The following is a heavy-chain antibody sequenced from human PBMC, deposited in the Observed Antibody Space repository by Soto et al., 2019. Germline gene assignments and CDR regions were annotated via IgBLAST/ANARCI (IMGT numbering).Heavy chain of an antibody. Sequence: SETLSLTCTVSGGSISSHYWSWIRQPPGKRLEWIGYVHNSGSTNYNPSLKSRVTMSADTSKNQFSLKLNSVTAADTAVYYCARMNYYDTSGYPFDYWGQGMMVTVSS. J-gene: IGHJ4*02. D-gene: IGHD3-22*01. CDR3: ARMNYYDTSGYPFDY. CDR2: VHNSGST. V-gene: IGHV4-59*11. CDR1: GGSISSHY.